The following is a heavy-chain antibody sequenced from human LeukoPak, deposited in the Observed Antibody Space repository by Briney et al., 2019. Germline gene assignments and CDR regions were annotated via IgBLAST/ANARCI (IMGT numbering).Heavy chain of an antibody. CDR2: ISGSGGST. V-gene: IGHV3-23*01. Sequence: GGSLRLSCAASGFTFSSYAMSWVRQAPGKGLEWVSVISGSGGSTYYADSVKGRFTISRDNSKNTLYLQMNSLRAEDTAVYYCAKDGARYCSSTSCYTGPFDYWGQGTLVTVSS. J-gene: IGHJ4*02. D-gene: IGHD2-2*02. CDR3: AKDGARYCSSTSCYTGPFDY. CDR1: GFTFSSYA.